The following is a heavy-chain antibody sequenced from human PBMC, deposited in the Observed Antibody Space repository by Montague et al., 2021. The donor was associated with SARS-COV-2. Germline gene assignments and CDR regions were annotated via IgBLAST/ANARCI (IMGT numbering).Heavy chain of an antibody. D-gene: IGHD2/OR15-2a*01. V-gene: IGHV3-30-3*01. CDR2: ISYNGSNK. Sequence: SLRLSCAASGFTFSSYDMHWIRQAPGKGLEWVAVISYNGSNKYYADSVKGRFTISRDNSKNTLYLQMNSLRAEDTAVYYCARVLGGYYVMDVWGQGTTVTVSS. J-gene: IGHJ6*02. CDR1: GFTFSSYD. CDR3: ARVLGGYYVMDV.